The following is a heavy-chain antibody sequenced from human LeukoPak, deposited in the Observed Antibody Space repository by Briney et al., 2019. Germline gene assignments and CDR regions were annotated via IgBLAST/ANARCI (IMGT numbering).Heavy chain of an antibody. D-gene: IGHD2-15*01. V-gene: IGHV1-8*01. CDR3: ARGDDIVVVVAATRSDAFNI. Sequence: ASVKVSCKASGYTFTSYDINWVRQATGQGLEWMGWMNPNSGNTGYAQKFQGRVTMTRNTSISTAYMELSSLRSEDTAVYYCARGDDIVVVVAATRSDAFNIWGQGTMVTVSS. J-gene: IGHJ3*02. CDR1: GYTFTSYD. CDR2: MNPNSGNT.